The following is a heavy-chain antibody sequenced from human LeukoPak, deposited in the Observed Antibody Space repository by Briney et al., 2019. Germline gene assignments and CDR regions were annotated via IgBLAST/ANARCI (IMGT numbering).Heavy chain of an antibody. CDR1: GYTFTGYY. CDR3: ARDYCSGGSCYSYYFDY. D-gene: IGHD2-15*01. J-gene: IGHJ4*02. CDR2: INPSSGGT. V-gene: IGHV1-2*06. Sequence: GASVKVSCKASGYTFTGYYMHWVRQAPGQGLEWMGRINPSSGGTNYAQKFQGRVTMTRDTSISTAYMELSRLRSGDTAVYYCARDYCSGGSCYSYYFDYWGQGTLVTVSS.